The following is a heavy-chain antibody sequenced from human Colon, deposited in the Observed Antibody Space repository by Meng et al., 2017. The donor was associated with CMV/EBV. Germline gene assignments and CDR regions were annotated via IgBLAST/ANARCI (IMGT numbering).Heavy chain of an antibody. D-gene: IGHD2/OR15-2a*01. CDR2: ISWNSDTI. J-gene: IGHJ4*02. Sequence: GGSLRLSCVGSGFTFDDHVMHWVRQVPGKGLEWVSGISWNSDTIGYVDSVKGRFTISRDNAKNSLSLEMNSLRPEDTGLYYCAKDRSISQLFYDFDSWGQGTLVTGLL. CDR3: AKDRSISQLFYDFDS. V-gene: IGHV3-9*01. CDR1: GFTFDDHV.